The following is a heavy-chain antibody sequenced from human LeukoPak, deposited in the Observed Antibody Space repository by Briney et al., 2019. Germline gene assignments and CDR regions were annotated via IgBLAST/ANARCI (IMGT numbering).Heavy chain of an antibody. CDR3: ARGPPNGHDDSSGYYVPACLDF. D-gene: IGHD3-22*01. CDR1: GGSLSSYY. Sequence: SETPSLTCTVSGGSLSSYYWGWIRQPPGKGLEWIGSIEHSGSIYYNPFFKSRVTISVDTSKNQFSLKLSSVTAADTAVYYCARGPPNGHDDSSGYYVPACLDFWGQGTLVTVSS. V-gene: IGHV4-38-2*02. CDR2: IEHSGSI. J-gene: IGHJ4*02.